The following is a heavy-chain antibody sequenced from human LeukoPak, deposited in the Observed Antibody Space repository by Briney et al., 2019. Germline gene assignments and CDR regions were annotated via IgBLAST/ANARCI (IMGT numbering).Heavy chain of an antibody. V-gene: IGHV3-48*02. CDR2: ISSSSSST. CDR3: ARGRDYQD. D-gene: IGHD3-16*01. Sequence: GGSLRLSCAASGFTFSSYSMDWVRRAPGRGLEWVSYISSSSSSTSYADSVKGRFTISRDNAKNSLYLQMNSLRDEDTAVYYCARGRDYQDWGQGTLVIVSS. J-gene: IGHJ4*02. CDR1: GFTFSSYS.